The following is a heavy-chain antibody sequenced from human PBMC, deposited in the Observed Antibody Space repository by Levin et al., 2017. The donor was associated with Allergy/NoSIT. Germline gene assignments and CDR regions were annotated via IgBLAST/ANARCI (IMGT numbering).Heavy chain of an antibody. CDR2: IYHSGST. CDR3: ARDPTRDYCSSTSCYRNNWFDP. D-gene: IGHD2-2*01. Sequence: GSLRLSCAVSGYSISSGYYWGWIRQPPGKGLEWIGSIYHSGSTYYNPSLKSRVTISVDTSKNQFSLKLSSVTAADTAVYYCARDPTRDYCSSTSCYRNNWFDPWGQGTLVTVSS. J-gene: IGHJ5*02. CDR1: GYSISSGYY. V-gene: IGHV4-38-2*02.